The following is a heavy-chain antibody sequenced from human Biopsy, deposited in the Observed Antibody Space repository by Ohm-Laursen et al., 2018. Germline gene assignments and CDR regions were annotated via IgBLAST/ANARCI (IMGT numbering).Heavy chain of an antibody. J-gene: IGHJ4*02. Sequence: ASVKVSCKAYGYSFASYGITWVRQAPGQGLEWMGWISPKSGGTNYAQKFQGNITMTKNTSMSTAYMEMSRLRSDDTAVYYCALQSVAQMKNFDYWGQGTLVTVSS. CDR2: ISPKSGGT. V-gene: IGHV1-18*01. CDR3: ALQSVAQMKNFDY. D-gene: IGHD6-19*01. CDR1: GYSFASYG.